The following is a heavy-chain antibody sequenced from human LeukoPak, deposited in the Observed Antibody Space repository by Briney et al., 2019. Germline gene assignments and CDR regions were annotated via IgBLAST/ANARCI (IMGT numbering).Heavy chain of an antibody. V-gene: IGHV3-15*01. CDR1: GYSISSGYY. CDR3: TTDLGDYGDYVRC. CDR2: IKSDGGTT. J-gene: IGHJ4*02. Sequence: PSETLSLTCTVSGYSISSGYYWGWIRQPPGKGLEWIGRIKSDGGTTDYAAPVKGRFTISRDDSKNTLYLQMNSLKAEDTAVYYCTTDLGDYGDYVRCWGQGTLVTVSS. D-gene: IGHD4-17*01.